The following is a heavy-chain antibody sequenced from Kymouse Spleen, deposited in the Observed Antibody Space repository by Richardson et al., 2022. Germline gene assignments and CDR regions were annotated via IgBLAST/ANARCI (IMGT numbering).Heavy chain of an antibody. CDR3: ARGAAFYYFDY. Sequence: EVQLVESGGGLVQPGGSLRLSCAASGFTFSSYDMHWVRQATGKGLEWVSAIGTAGDTYYPGSVKGRFTISRENAKNSLYLQMNSLRAGDTAVYYCARGAAFYYFDYWGQGTLVTVSS. CDR2: IGTAGDT. D-gene: IGHD6-13*01,IGHD6-6*01. CDR1: GFTFSSYD. V-gene: IGHV3-13*01. J-gene: IGHJ4*02.